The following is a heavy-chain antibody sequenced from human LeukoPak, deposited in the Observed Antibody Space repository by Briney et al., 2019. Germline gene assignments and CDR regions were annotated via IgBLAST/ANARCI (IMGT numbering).Heavy chain of an antibody. CDR3: ARVAGGYCSGGSCFELNWFDP. Sequence: KPSETLSLTCTVSGGSISSYYWSWIRQPPGKGLEWVGYIYYSGSTNYNPSLKSRATISVDTSKNQFSLKLSSVTAADTAVYYCARVAGGYCSGGSCFELNWFDPWGQGTLVTVSS. CDR1: GGSISSYY. D-gene: IGHD2-15*01. V-gene: IGHV4-59*01. J-gene: IGHJ5*02. CDR2: IYYSGST.